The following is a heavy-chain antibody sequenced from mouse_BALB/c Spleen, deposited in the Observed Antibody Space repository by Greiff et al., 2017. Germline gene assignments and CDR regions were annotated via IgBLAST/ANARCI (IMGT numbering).Heavy chain of an antibody. J-gene: IGHJ2*01. CDR2: ISSGGST. V-gene: IGHV5-6-5*01. D-gene: IGHD1-1*01. CDR1: GFTFSSYA. CDR3: AREGDYYGSSYLYFDY. Sequence: EVHLVESGGGLVKPGGSLKLSCAASGFTFSSYAMSWVRQTPEKRLEWVASISSGGSTYYPDSVKGRFTISRDNARNILYLQMSSLRSEDTAMYYCAREGDYYGSSYLYFDYWGQGTTLTVSS.